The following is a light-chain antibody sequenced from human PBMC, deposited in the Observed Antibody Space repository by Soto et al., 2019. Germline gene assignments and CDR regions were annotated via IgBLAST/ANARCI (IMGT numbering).Light chain of an antibody. Sequence: SYELTQPPSVSVSPGQTARITCSGDALPNQYAYWYHQKPGQAPVLVIYKDSERPSGIPERFSGSSSGTTVTLTISGVQAEDEADYYCQSADSSGTVVFGGGTKLTVL. V-gene: IGLV3-25*03. CDR3: QSADSSGTVV. CDR2: KDS. J-gene: IGLJ2*01. CDR1: ALPNQY.